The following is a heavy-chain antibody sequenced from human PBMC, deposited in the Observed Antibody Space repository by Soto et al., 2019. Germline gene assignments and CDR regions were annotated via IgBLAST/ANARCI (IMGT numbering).Heavy chain of an antibody. V-gene: IGHV4-39*01. J-gene: IGHJ6*02. CDR3: ATQQLAYYYYGMDV. D-gene: IGHD6-13*01. CDR2: IYYSGST. Sequence: SETLSLTCTVSGGSISSSSYYWGWIRQPPGKGLEWIGSIYYSGSTYYNPSLKSRVTLSVDTSKNQFSLKLSSVTAADTVVYYRATQQLAYYYYGMDVWGQGTTVTVSS. CDR1: GGSISSSSYY.